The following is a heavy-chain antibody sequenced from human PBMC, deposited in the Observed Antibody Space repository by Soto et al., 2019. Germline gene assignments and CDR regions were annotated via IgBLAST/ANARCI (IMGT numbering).Heavy chain of an antibody. V-gene: IGHV4-59*08. CDR3: ARRLLGYCSGGSCKRNNNWFDP. D-gene: IGHD2-15*01. Sequence: SETLSLTCTVSGGSISSYYWSWIRQPPGKGLEWIGYIYYSGSTNYNPSLKSRVTISVDTSKNQFSLKLSSVTAADTAVYYCARRLLGYCSGGSCKRNNNWFDPWGQGTLVTVSS. J-gene: IGHJ5*02. CDR2: IYYSGST. CDR1: GGSISSYY.